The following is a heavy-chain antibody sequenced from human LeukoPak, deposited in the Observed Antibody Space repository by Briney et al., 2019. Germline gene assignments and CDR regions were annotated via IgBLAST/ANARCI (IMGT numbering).Heavy chain of an antibody. Sequence: PSETLSLTCTVSGGSIGSNNYYWGWIRQPPGKGLEWIWSIYYSGSTYYNPSLKSRVTISVDTSKNQFSLKLSSVTAADTAVYYCARETGIAARPAWYYYYYMDVWGKGTTVTVSS. CDR1: GGSIGSNNYY. CDR2: IYYSGST. CDR3: ARETGIAARPAWYYYYYMDV. J-gene: IGHJ6*03. V-gene: IGHV4-39*07. D-gene: IGHD6-6*01.